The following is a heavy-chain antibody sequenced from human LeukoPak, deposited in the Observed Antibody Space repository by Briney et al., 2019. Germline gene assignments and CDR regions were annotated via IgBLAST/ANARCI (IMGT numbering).Heavy chain of an antibody. CDR2: INPSGGSA. CDR1: VYTFTAYY. CDR3: ARVGQWLAEYCFDY. V-gene: IGHV1-46*01. D-gene: IGHD6-19*01. J-gene: IGHJ4*02. Sequence: ASVKVSCEASVYTFTAYYMHWVRQAPGQGLEWMGIINPSGGSASYAQKFQGRVTMTREQSTSTVYMELSRLRSEDTAVYYCARVGQWLAEYCFDYWGQGTQVTVSS.